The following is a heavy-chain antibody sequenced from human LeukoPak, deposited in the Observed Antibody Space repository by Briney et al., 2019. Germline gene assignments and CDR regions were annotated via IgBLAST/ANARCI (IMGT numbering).Heavy chain of an antibody. V-gene: IGHV3-64*01. J-gene: IGHJ6*03. CDR1: GFTFSSYA. Sequence: GGSLRLSCAASGFTFSSYAMPWVRQAPGKGLEYVSAISSNGGSTYYANSVKGRFTISRDNSKNTLYLQMGSLRAEDMAVYYCARDRGITIFGVVGYYMDVWGKGTTVTVSS. CDR2: ISSNGGST. CDR3: ARDRGITIFGVVGYYMDV. D-gene: IGHD3-3*01.